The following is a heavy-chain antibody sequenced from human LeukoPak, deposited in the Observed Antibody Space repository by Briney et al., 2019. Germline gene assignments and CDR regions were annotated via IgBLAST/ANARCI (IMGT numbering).Heavy chain of an antibody. CDR1: GFTFSRYW. Sequence: GGSLRLSCAASGFTFSRYWMTWVRPAPGKGLEWVANIKQDGSEKYYVDSVKGRFTISRDNAKNSLYLQMNSLRAEDTAVYYCARGGYFFDYWGQGTLVTVSS. CDR3: ARGGYFFDY. CDR2: IKQDGSEK. V-gene: IGHV3-7*05. J-gene: IGHJ4*02.